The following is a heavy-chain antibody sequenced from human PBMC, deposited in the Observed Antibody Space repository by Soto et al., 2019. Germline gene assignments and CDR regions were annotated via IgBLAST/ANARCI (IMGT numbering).Heavy chain of an antibody. V-gene: IGHV3-30-3*01. CDR1: GFTFSSYA. CDR3: ARCPWAPNAFDI. D-gene: IGHD1-26*01. CDR2: ISYDGSNK. J-gene: IGHJ3*02. Sequence: QVQLVESGGGVVQPGRSLRLSCAASGFTFSSYAMHWVRQAPGKGLEWVAVISYDGSNKYYADSVKGRFTISRDNSKNTLYLQMNSLRAEDTAVYYCARCPWAPNAFDIWGQGTMVTVSS.